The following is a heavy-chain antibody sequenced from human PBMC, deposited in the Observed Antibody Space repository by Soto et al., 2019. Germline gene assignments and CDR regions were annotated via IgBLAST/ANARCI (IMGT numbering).Heavy chain of an antibody. Sequence: QVQLQESGPGLVKPSQTLSLTCTVSGGSISSGDYYWSWIRQPPGKGLEWIGYIYYSGSTYYNPSLKSRVTISVDTSKNQFSLKLSSVTALDTAVYYCARVWVQYYDSSGPFDYWGQGTRVTVSS. J-gene: IGHJ4*02. CDR2: IYYSGST. CDR1: GGSISSGDYY. V-gene: IGHV4-30-4*01. D-gene: IGHD3-22*01. CDR3: ARVWVQYYDSSGPFDY.